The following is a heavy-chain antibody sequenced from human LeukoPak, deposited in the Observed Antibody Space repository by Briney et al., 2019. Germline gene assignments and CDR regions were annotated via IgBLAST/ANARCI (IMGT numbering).Heavy chain of an antibody. D-gene: IGHD3-10*02. Sequence: PSETLSLTCTVSGGSISSSSYYWGWIRQPPGKGLEWIGSIYYSGSTYYNPSLKSRVTISVDTSKNQFSLKLSSVTAADTAVYYCARHVRLAHFDYSGQGTLVTVSS. V-gene: IGHV4-39*01. J-gene: IGHJ4*02. CDR2: IYYSGST. CDR3: ARHVRLAHFDY. CDR1: GGSISSSSYY.